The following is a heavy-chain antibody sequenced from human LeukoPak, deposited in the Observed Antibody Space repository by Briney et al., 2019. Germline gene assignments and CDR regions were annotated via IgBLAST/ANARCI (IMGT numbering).Heavy chain of an antibody. CDR2: ISAYNGNT. CDR3: ARDMAGTDYYDSSGYWRD. Sequence: ASVKVSCKASGYTFTGYYMHWVRQAPGQGLEWMGWISAYNGNTNYAQKLQGRVTMTTDTSTSTAYMELRSLRSDDTAVYYCARDMAGTDYYDSSGYWRDWGQGTLVTVSS. CDR1: GYTFTGYY. V-gene: IGHV1-18*04. J-gene: IGHJ4*02. D-gene: IGHD3-22*01.